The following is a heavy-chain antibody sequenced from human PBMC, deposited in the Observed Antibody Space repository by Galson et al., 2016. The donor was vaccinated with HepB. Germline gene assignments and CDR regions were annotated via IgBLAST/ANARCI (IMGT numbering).Heavy chain of an antibody. CDR1: GYSFISYW. D-gene: IGHD5-18*01. CDR2: IDPSDSYI. J-gene: IGHJ6*02. Sequence: QSGAEVKKPGESLRISCKTSGYSFISYWVTWVRQMPGKGLEWMGRIDPSDSYIDYSPSFQGHVTISADKSITTADLEWSSLKASDTAMYYCARLDTTYNYFHLDVWGQGTTVTVSS. CDR3: ARLDTTYNYFHLDV. V-gene: IGHV5-10-1*01.